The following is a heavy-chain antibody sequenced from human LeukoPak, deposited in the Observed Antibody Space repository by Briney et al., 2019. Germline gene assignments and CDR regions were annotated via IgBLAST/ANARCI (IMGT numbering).Heavy chain of an antibody. J-gene: IGHJ4*02. CDR1: GFTFSSYG. CDR2: ISYDGSNK. V-gene: IGHV3-30*03. CDR3: ATAYSSGWYYFDY. Sequence: GGSLRLSCVASGFTFSSYGMHWVRQAPGKGLEWVAVISYDGSNKYYADSVKGRFTISRDNSKNTLYLQMNSLRAEDTAVYYCATAYSSGWYYFDYWGQGTLVTVSS. D-gene: IGHD6-19*01.